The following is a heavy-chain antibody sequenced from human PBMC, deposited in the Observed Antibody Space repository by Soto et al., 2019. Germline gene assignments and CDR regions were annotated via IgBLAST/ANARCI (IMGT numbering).Heavy chain of an antibody. CDR2: IYSNDDK. J-gene: IGHJ6*04. D-gene: IGHD2-21*01. V-gene: IGHV2-5*01. CDR3: ILMGGAAFYSMDV. CDR1: GFSLSTSGVG. Sequence: SGPTLVNPTQTLTLTCTFSGFSLSTSGVGVGWVRQPPGKALEWLALIYSNDDKRFSTSLKNRLTITKDNSKNQVVLTMTNMDPVDTATYYCILMGGAAFYSMDVWGKGXTVTGFS.